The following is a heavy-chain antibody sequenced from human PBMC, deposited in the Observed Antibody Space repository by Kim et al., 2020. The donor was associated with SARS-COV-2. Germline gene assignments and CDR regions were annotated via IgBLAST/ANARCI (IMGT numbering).Heavy chain of an antibody. V-gene: IGHV3-33*01. Sequence: GGSLRLSCAASEFAFSAYGMQWLRQAPGKGLEWVAAIWFDGSSEKYADSVKGRFTISRDNSKNTLYLQMDNLRVEDTAIYFCAIGRGAGTSVDFWDQGT. J-gene: IGHJ4*02. CDR1: EFAFSAYG. CDR3: AIGRGAGTSVDF. D-gene: IGHD3-10*01. CDR2: IWFDGSSE.